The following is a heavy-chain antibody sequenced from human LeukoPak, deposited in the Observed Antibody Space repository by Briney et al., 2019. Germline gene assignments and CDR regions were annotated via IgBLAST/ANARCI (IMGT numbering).Heavy chain of an antibody. Sequence: GGSLRLSCAASGFTFSSYEMHWVRQAPGKGLEWVSYISSSDSNINYADSVKGRFTISRDNSKNTLYLQMNSLRAEDTAVYYCARVFGRITMVRGVLGGNYYFDYWGQGTLVTVSS. CDR3: ARVFGRITMVRGVLGGNYYFDY. D-gene: IGHD3-10*01. CDR2: ISSSDSNI. J-gene: IGHJ4*02. CDR1: GFTFSSYE. V-gene: IGHV3-48*03.